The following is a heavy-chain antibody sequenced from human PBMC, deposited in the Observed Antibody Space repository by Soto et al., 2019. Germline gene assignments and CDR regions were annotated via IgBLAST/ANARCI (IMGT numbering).Heavy chain of an antibody. CDR3: SRDVSPGSSSLYLDAFDF. CDR1: GFSFGSSW. CDR2: IKKDGSKI. D-gene: IGHD6-13*01. J-gene: IGHJ3*01. V-gene: IGHV3-7*05. Sequence: EVQLVESGGDLVQPGGSLRLSCAASGFSFGSSWMTWVRQAPGKGLEWVANIKKDGSKINYLDSVRGRFTVSRDNAKNPQYMEMNSLGDEDTSLYYCSRDVSPGSSSLYLDAFDFRGEWTMVTVSS.